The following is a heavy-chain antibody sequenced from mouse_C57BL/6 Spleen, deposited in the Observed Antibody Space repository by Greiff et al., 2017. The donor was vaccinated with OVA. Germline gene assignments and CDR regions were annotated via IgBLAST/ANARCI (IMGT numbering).Heavy chain of an antibody. CDR1: GYAFSSSW. D-gene: IGHD1-1*01. V-gene: IGHV1-82*01. J-gene: IGHJ1*03. CDR2: IYPGDGDT. Sequence: QVQLKQSGPELVKPGASVKISCKASGYAFSSSWMNWVKQRPGKGLEWIGRIYPGDGDTNYNGKFKGKATLTADKSSSTAYLQLSSLTSEDSAVYFCARDGSSIYWYFDVWGTGTTVTVSS. CDR3: ARDGSSIYWYFDV.